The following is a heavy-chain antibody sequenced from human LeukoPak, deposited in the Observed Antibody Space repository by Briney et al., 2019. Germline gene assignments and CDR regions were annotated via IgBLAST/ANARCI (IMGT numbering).Heavy chain of an antibody. V-gene: IGHV3-33*08. CDR1: GFIFSSYA. J-gene: IGHJ4*02. CDR3: ARDPQYNVYYFHY. D-gene: IGHD1-1*01. CDR2: IWYDGSGK. Sequence: PGGSLRLSCAASGFIFSSYAMSWVRQAPGKGLEWVGIIWYDGSGKYYADSVKGRFTISRDDSKNTVYLQMNSLRGEDTAVYYCARDPQYNVYYFHYWGQGTLVTVSS.